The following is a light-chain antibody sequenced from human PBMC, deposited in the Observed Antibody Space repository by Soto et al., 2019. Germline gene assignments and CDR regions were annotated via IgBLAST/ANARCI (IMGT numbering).Light chain of an antibody. CDR1: NRDVGGYNY. Sequence: QSVLAQPASVSGSPGQSITISCAGNNRDVGGYNYVSWYQQYPGKAPKLIIYEVTYRPSGVSNRFSGSKSGNTASLTISGLQAEDEADYYCSSYSSSSALDVIFGGGTKLTVL. CDR2: EVT. J-gene: IGLJ2*01. V-gene: IGLV2-14*01. CDR3: SSYSSSSALDVI.